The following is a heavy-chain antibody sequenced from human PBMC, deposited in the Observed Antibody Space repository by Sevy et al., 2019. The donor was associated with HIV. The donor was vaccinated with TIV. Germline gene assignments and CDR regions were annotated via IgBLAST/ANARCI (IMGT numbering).Heavy chain of an antibody. CDR2: IIPLFGTT. CDR3: ASEVGGSVRLERLTSYYGVDV. D-gene: IGHD1-1*01. V-gene: IGHV1-69*13. CDR1: GGPFNTYA. Sequence: ASVKVSCKASGGPFNTYAITWIRQAPGQGLEWMGGIIPLFGTTNYAQKFQGRVMITADESRTTAYLEVGSLRSEDTAVYYCASEVGGSVRLERLTSYYGVDVWGQGTTVTVSS. J-gene: IGHJ6*02.